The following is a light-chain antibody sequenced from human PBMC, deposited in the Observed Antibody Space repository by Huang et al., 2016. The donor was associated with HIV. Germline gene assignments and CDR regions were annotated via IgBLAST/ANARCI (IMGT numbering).Light chain of an antibody. CDR3: QQYDNWPPNT. V-gene: IGKV3-15*01. J-gene: IGKJ5*01. CDR2: VAS. Sequence: EIVMTPSPATLSVSPGERATLSCRASQSVGNNLAWYQQRPGQATRLLIYVASPEATGIPASFSGSGSGKELTLTISSLQSEDFAVDYCQQYDNWPPNTFGQGTRLDIK. CDR1: QSVGNN.